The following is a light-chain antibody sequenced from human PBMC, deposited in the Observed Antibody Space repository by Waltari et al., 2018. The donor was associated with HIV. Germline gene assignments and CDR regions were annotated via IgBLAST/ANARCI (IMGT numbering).Light chain of an antibody. J-gene: IGLJ3*02. Sequence: QSALTQPASVSGSPGQSITISCTGTRSDVGHYNYVSWFQQPPAKTPTLILFDVNKRPSGVSSRFSGSKSAKTASLTISGLQPEDEGDYFCTSYTSSDTWVFGGGTKVTVL. CDR1: RSDVGHYNY. V-gene: IGLV2-14*03. CDR3: TSYTSSDTWV. CDR2: DVN.